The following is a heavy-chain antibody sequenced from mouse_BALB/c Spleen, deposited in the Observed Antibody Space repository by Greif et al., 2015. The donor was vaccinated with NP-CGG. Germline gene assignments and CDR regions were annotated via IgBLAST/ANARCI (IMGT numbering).Heavy chain of an antibody. J-gene: IGHJ1*01. CDR2: IDPSDSYT. V-gene: IGHV1-69*02. D-gene: IGHD1-1*01. CDR3: ARRYYYGSTYWYFDV. CDR1: GYTFTSYW. Sequence: QVQLQQSGAELVKPGASVKLSCKASGYTFTSYWMHWVKQRPGQGLEWIGEIDPSDSYTNYNQKLKGKATLTVDKSSSTAYMQLSSLTSEDSAVYYCARRYYYGSTYWYFDVWGAGTTVTVSS.